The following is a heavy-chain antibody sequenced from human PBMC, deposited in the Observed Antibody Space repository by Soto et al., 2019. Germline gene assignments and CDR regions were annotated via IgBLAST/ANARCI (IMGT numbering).Heavy chain of an antibody. CDR3: ARDRSGGNPPIDY. CDR2: IYYSGST. Sequence: QVQLQESGPGLVKPSQTLSLTCTVSGGSISSGGYYWSWIRQHPGKGLEWIGYIYYSGSTYYNPSLKSRVXXSXHXPKSQFSLKLSSVTAADTAVHYCARDRSGGNPPIDYWGQGTLVTVSS. CDR1: GGSISSGGYY. V-gene: IGHV4-31*03. J-gene: IGHJ4*02. D-gene: IGHD2-15*01.